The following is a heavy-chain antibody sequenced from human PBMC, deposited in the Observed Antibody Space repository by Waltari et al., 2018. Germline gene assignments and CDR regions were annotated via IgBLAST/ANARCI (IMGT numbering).Heavy chain of an antibody. CDR1: GYTFTGYY. CDR2: VNPNRGGT. V-gene: IGHV1-2*06. J-gene: IGHJ4*02. CDR3: AREGGSYSY. Sequence: QVQLVQSGAEVKKPGASVKVSCKASGYTFTGYYMHWVRQAPGQGLEWMGRVNPNRGGTNKAQKFQGRVTRTRDTSISTAYMELSRLRSDYTAVYYGAREGGSYSYWGQGTLVTVSS. D-gene: IGHD1-26*01.